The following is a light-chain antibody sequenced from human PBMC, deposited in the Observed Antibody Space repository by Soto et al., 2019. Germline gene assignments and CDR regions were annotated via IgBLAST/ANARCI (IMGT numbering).Light chain of an antibody. Sequence: QSVLTQPRSDSGSPGQPVTISCTGTTSDVGGYSYVSWYQHHPGKAPKLMIYDVNKRPSAVPGRFSGSKSGSTASLTISGLQAEDEADYYCCSYAGSYTHYVFGTGTKVTVL. CDR1: TSDVGGYSY. CDR2: DVN. CDR3: CSYAGSYTHYV. J-gene: IGLJ1*01. V-gene: IGLV2-11*01.